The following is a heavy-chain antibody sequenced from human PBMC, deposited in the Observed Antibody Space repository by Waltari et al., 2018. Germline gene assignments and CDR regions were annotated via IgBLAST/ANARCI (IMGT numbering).Heavy chain of an antibody. D-gene: IGHD3-10*01. V-gene: IGHV3-23*01. Sequence: EVQLLESGGDLIEPGGSLRLSCAASGFTFSHFAMTWVRQAPGRELEWFSSIGGGGGTSYYTDSVTGRFTVSRNNSDNTLYLQMNNLRADNTGIYYCAKVRGSGRIFFDSWGRGTLVVVSS. CDR2: IGGGGGTS. J-gene: IGHJ4*02. CDR3: AKVRGSGRIFFDS. CDR1: GFTFSHFA.